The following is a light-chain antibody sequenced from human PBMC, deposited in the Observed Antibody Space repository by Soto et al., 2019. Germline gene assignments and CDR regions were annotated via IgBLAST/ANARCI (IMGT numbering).Light chain of an antibody. CDR1: SSNIGSNT. J-gene: IGLJ1*01. Sequence: QSALTQPPSASGTPGQRVTISCSGSSSNIGSNTVNWYQQLPGTAPKLLIYSNNQRPSGVPDRFSGSKSGTSASLAISGLQSEDEADYYCAAWDDSLNVPVFGTGTKLTVL. CDR2: SNN. CDR3: AAWDDSLNVPV. V-gene: IGLV1-44*01.